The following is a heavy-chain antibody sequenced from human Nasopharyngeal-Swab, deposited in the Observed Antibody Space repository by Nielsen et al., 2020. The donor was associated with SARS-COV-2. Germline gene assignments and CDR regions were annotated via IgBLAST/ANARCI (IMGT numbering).Heavy chain of an antibody. J-gene: IGHJ4*02. Sequence: SGPTLMKPTETLTLTCTVSGFSLSNARMGVSWIRQPPGKALEWLAHIFSNDEKSYSTSLKSRLTISKATSKSQVVLTMTNMDPVDTATYYCARNSGWYLGGTFDYWGQGTLVTVSS. D-gene: IGHD6-19*01. CDR1: GFSLSNARMG. CDR3: ARNSGWYLGGTFDY. CDR2: IFSNDEK. V-gene: IGHV2-26*01.